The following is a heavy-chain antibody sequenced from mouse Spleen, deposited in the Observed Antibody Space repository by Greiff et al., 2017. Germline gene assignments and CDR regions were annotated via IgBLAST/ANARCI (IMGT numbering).Heavy chain of an antibody. CDR1: GFTFSSYA. Sequence: EVQGVESGGGLVKLGGSLKLSCAASGFTFSSYAMSWVRQTPEKRLEWVATISSGGGNTYYPDSVKGRFTISRDNAKNTLYLQMSSLKSEDTAMYYCARLGRDYFDYWGQGTTLTVSS. CDR3: ARLGRDYFDY. J-gene: IGHJ2*01. D-gene: IGHD4-1*01. V-gene: IGHV5-9-3*01. CDR2: ISSGGGNT.